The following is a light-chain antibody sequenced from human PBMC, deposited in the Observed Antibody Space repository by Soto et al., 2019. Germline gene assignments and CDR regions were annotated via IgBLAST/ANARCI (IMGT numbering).Light chain of an antibody. CDR3: QQYGSSPT. CDR2: GAS. V-gene: IGKV3-20*01. J-gene: IGKJ5*01. Sequence: EIVLTQSPGTLSLFPGERATLSCRASQSLTTSYLAWYQQKPGQAPRLLIYGASSRATGITDRFRGSGSGTDFTLTISRLEPEDFAVYYCQQYGSSPTFGQGTRLQIK. CDR1: QSLTTSY.